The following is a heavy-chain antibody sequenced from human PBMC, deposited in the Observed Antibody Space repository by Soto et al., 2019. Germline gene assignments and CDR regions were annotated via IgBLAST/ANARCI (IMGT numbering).Heavy chain of an antibody. CDR3: ATLPRGYSGYDLWY. CDR2: ISYDGSNK. D-gene: IGHD5-12*01. J-gene: IGHJ4*02. V-gene: IGHV3-30*03. Sequence: PGGSLRLSCAASGFTFSGYGMHWVRQAPGKGLEWVAVISYDGSNKYYADSVKGRFTISRDNSKNTLYLQMNSLRAEDTAVYYCATLPRGYSGYDLWYWGQGTLVTVSS. CDR1: GFTFSGYG.